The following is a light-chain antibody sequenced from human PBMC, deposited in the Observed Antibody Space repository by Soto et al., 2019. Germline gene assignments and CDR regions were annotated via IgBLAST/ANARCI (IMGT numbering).Light chain of an antibody. Sequence: QSVLTQPPSVSGSPGQRVTISCTGSSCNIGAGYYVHWYQQRPGAAPKLLISANINRPSGVADRFSGSKSGTSASLAITGLQADDEGDYYCQCYDSTLSARYVFGTGTKLTVL. J-gene: IGLJ1*01. CDR2: ANI. CDR3: QCYDSTLSARYV. V-gene: IGLV1-40*01. CDR1: SCNIGAGYY.